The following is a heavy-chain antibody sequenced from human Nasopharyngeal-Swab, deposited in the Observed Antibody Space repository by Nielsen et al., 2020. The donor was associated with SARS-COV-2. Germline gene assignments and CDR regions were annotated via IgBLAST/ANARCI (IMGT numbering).Heavy chain of an antibody. J-gene: IGHJ5*02. CDR1: GFTFSTSQ. D-gene: IGHD3-16*01. CDR2: ITRSHITM. Sequence: GSLTLTCTASGFTFSTSQMSWVRQAPGKGLEWISLITRSHITMYADSVKGRFTISRDNAKNTLYLQMTSLRDEDTAIYYCARDRVAVPGGYNWFDPWGRGTLVTVSS. V-gene: IGHV3-48*03. CDR3: ARDRVAVPGGYNWFDP.